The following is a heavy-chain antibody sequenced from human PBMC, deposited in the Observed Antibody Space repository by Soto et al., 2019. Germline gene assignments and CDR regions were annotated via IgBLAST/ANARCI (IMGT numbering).Heavy chain of an antibody. CDR1: GYTFTSYG. J-gene: IGHJ5*02. Sequence: ASVKVSCKASGYTFTSYGISWVRQAPGQGLEWMGWISAYNGNTNYAQKLQGRVTMTTDTSTSTAYMELRSLRSDDTVEYYCARDSSRGLTGYYIGWFDPWGQGTLVTVSS. V-gene: IGHV1-18*01. CDR2: ISAYNGNT. D-gene: IGHD3-9*01. CDR3: ARDSSRGLTGYYIGWFDP.